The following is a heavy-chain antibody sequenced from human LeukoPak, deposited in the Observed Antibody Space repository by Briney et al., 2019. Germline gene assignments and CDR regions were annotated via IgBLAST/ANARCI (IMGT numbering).Heavy chain of an antibody. J-gene: IGHJ5*02. CDR2: ISSSSSYI. V-gene: IGHV3-21*01. CDR1: GFTFGTYT. Sequence: PGGSLRLSCAASGFTFGTYTMNWVRQAPGKGLEWVSSISSSSSYIYYADSVKGRFTISRDNAKNSLYLQMNSLRAEDTAVYYCARDTLGVVVPHWFDPWGQGTLVTVSS. D-gene: IGHD3-3*01. CDR3: ARDTLGVVVPHWFDP.